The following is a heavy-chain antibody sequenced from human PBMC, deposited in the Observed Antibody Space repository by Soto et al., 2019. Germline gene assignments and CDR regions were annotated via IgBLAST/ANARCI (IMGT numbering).Heavy chain of an antibody. V-gene: IGHV3-23*01. Sequence: GGSLRLSCAASGITFNNYALNWVRQAPGKGLEWVSGISGSGTGTYYADSVKGRFTISRDNSKSTVYLHMNSLRADDTAIYYCAKEGGGGAAMVTSYFDYWGQGTLVTVSS. CDR1: GITFNNYA. CDR3: AKEGGGGAAMVTSYFDY. J-gene: IGHJ4*02. D-gene: IGHD5-18*01. CDR2: ISGSGTGT.